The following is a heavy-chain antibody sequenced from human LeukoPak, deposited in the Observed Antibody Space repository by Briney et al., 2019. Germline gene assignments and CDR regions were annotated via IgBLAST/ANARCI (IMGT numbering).Heavy chain of an antibody. Sequence: PSETLSLTCTVSGGSISSGDYYWSWIRQHPGKRLEWIGYIYHSGSTYYNPSLKSRVTISVDTSKNQFSLELNSVAAADTAVYYCASSLGYYFDYWGQGTLVTVSS. CDR3: ASSLGYYFDY. D-gene: IGHD5/OR15-5a*01. CDR2: IYHSGST. V-gene: IGHV4-31*03. J-gene: IGHJ4*02. CDR1: GGSISSGDYY.